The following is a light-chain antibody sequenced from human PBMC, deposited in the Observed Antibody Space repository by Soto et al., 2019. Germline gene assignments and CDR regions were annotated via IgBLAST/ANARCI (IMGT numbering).Light chain of an antibody. CDR3: QQYNNWPPLT. CDR1: QSVSSN. J-gene: IGKJ4*01. V-gene: IGKV3-15*01. Sequence: EIVMTQSPATLSVSPGERATLSCRAGQSVSSNLAWYQQKPGQAPRLLIYGASTRATGIPARFSGSGSGTEFTLTIRSLQSEDFAVYYCQQYNNWPPLTFGGGTKVEIK. CDR2: GAS.